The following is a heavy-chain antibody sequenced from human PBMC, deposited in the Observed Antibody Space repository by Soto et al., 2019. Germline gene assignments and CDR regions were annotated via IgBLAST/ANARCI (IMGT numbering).Heavy chain of an antibody. Sequence: EVQLVESGGGLVQPGGSLRLSCAASGFTFSSYWMHWVRQAPGKGLVWVSRINGDGSSTFYADSVKGRFTISRDNAKNTLYLQMNSRRGEDTAVYYCNNWFDPWGQGTLVTVSS. CDR2: INGDGSST. CDR3: NNWFDP. CDR1: GFTFSSYW. V-gene: IGHV3-74*01. J-gene: IGHJ5*02.